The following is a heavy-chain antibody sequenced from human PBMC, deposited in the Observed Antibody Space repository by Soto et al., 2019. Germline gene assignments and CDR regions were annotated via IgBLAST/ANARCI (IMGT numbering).Heavy chain of an antibody. V-gene: IGHV1-69*02. J-gene: IGHJ4*02. CDR1: GGTFSSYT. Sequence: QVQLVQSGAEVKKPGSSVKVSCKASGGTFSSYTISWVRQAPGQGLEWMGRIIPILGIANYAQKFQGRVTITADKSTSTAYMELSSLRSEDTAVYYCARSLGYCSGGSCYRIDYWGQGTLLTVSS. CDR2: IIPILGIA. CDR3: ARSLGYCSGGSCYRIDY. D-gene: IGHD2-15*01.